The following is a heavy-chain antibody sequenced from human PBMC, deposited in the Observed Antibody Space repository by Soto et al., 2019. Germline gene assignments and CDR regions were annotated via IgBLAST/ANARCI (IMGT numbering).Heavy chain of an antibody. Sequence: QVQLVESGGGVVQPGRSLRLSCAASGLTFSSYGMHWVRQAPGKGLEWVAVISYDGSNKYYADSVKGRFTISRDNSKNTLYLQMNSLRAEDTAVYYCAKDSGGYYPIDYWGQGTLVTVSS. CDR1: GLTFSSYG. J-gene: IGHJ4*02. CDR3: AKDSGGYYPIDY. V-gene: IGHV3-30*18. CDR2: ISYDGSNK. D-gene: IGHD3-22*01.